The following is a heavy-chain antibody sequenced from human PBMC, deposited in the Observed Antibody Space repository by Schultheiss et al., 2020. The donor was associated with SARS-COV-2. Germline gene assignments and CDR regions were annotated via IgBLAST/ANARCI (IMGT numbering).Heavy chain of an antibody. D-gene: IGHD2-15*01. CDR3: ARDGTDIVVVVAATHHFDY. J-gene: IGHJ4*02. CDR1: GFTFSDYV. Sequence: GGSLRLSCAASGFTFSDYVMSWVRQAPGKGLEWVSTVVGSGDSTYYADSVKGRFTISRDNSKNTLYLQMNSLRAEDTAVYYCARDGTDIVVVVAATHHFDYWGQGTLVTVSS. CDR2: VVGSGDST. V-gene: IGHV3-23*01.